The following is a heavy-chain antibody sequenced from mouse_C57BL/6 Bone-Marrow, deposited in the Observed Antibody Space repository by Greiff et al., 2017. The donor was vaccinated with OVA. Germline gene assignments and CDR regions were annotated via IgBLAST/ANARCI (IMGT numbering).Heavy chain of an antibody. D-gene: IGHD2-1*01. Sequence: EVQLQQSGPGLVKPSQSLSLTCSVTGYSITSGYYWNWIRQFPGNKLEWMGYISYDGSNNYNPSLKNRISITRDTSKNQFFLKLNSVTTEDTATYYCAAGKKYYFDYWGQGTTLTVSS. CDR3: AAGKKYYFDY. CDR2: ISYDGSN. V-gene: IGHV3-6*01. J-gene: IGHJ2*01. CDR1: GYSITSGYY.